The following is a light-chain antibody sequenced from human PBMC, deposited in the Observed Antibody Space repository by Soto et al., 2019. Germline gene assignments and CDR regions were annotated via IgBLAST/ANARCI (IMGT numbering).Light chain of an antibody. CDR1: LSVLYSSNNKNY. CDR2: WAS. J-gene: IGKJ4*01. V-gene: IGKV4-1*01. Sequence: DILLTHSPDPLAVSLGERATINCKSSLSVLYSSNNKNYLAWYQQKPGQPPKLLIYWASTRESGVPDRFSGSGSGTDFTLTISSLQAEDVAVYYCQQYYSTPLTFGGGTKVDIK. CDR3: QQYYSTPLT.